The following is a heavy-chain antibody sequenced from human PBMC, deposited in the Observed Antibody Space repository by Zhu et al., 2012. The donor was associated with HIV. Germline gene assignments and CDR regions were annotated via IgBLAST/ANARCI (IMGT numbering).Heavy chain of an antibody. CDR2: MYSSGST. V-gene: IGHV4-59*11. J-gene: IGHJ4*02. CDR3: ARSVKGQLVFDS. CDR1: GGSMSGHY. Sequence: QVQLQESGPQLVKPSETLSLTCTVSGGSMSGHYWNWVRQPPGKGLQWIGYMYSSGSTKYNFSLKSRVAISLDMSKNQFSLNLSSVTTADTAVYYCARSVKGQLVFDSWGQGALVTVSS. D-gene: IGHD1-1*01.